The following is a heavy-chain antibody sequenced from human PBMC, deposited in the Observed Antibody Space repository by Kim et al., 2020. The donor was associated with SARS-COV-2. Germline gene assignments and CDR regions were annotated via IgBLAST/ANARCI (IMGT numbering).Heavy chain of an antibody. V-gene: IGHV3-53*01. CDR1: GFTVSSNY. CDR3: ARVRGSNILTGYYDY. Sequence: GGSLRLSCAASGFTVSSNYMSWVRQAPGKGLEWVSVIYSGGSTYYADSVKGRFTISRDNSKNTLYLQMNSLRAEDTAVYYCARVRGSNILTGYYDYWGQGTLVTVSS. J-gene: IGHJ4*02. D-gene: IGHD3-9*01. CDR2: IYSGGST.